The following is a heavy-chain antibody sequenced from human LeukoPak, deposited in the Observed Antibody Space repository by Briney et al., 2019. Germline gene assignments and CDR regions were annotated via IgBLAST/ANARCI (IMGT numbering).Heavy chain of an antibody. Sequence: ASVTVSFTSSGYTFINYYMHWVRQAPGQGLEWRGIINPSGGSTSYAQKFQGRVTMTRDTSTSTVYMELSSLTSEDTAVYYCARDSAHIVVVPPIISLGLDNWSDLWGQGTLVTVSS. CDR2: INPSGGST. CDR1: GYTFINYY. CDR3: ARDSAHIVVVPPIISLGLDNWSDL. D-gene: IGHD2-2*01. J-gene: IGHJ5*02. V-gene: IGHV1-46*01.